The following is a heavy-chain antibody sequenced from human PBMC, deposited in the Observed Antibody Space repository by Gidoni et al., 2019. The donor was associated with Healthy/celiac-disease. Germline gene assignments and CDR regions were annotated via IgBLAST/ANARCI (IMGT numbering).Heavy chain of an antibody. Sequence: TNYNPSLKSRVTISVDTSKNQFSLKLSSVTAADTAVYYCARTIVGATILLGYWYFDLWGRGTLVTVSS. D-gene: IGHD1-26*01. J-gene: IGHJ2*01. CDR3: ARTIVGATILLGYWYFDL. CDR2: T. V-gene: IGHV4-59*01.